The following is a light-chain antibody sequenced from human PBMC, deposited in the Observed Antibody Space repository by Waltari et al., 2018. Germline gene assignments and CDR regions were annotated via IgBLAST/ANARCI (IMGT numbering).Light chain of an antibody. CDR1: QSLSNW. Sequence: DIQMTQSPSTLSASVGDRVTITCRASQSLSNWLAWYQQKPGKAPKVLIYKASTLESGVPSRFSGSGSGTDFSLTISRLEPEDFAVYYCQHYVRLPVTFGQGTKVEI. CDR2: KAS. V-gene: IGKV1-5*03. CDR3: QHYVRLPVT. J-gene: IGKJ1*01.